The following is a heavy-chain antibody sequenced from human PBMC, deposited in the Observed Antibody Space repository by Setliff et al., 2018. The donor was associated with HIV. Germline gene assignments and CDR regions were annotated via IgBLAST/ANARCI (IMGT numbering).Heavy chain of an antibody. Sequence: PSETLSLTCTVSCDPISTYYWSWVRQPPGKGLEWIGEIYHSGNTTYNPSLKGRVTISVDTSKNQFSLRLRSVTAADTAVYYCARTSGSDRLNWFDPWGQGTLVTVSS. D-gene: IGHD3-10*01. J-gene: IGHJ5*02. V-gene: IGHV4-59*01. CDR1: CDPISTYY. CDR3: ARTSGSDRLNWFDP. CDR2: IYHSGNT.